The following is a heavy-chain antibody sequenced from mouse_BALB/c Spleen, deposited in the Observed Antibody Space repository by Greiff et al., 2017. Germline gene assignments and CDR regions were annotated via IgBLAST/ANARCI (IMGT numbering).Heavy chain of an antibody. CDR1: GFNIKDTY. V-gene: IGHV14-3*02. J-gene: IGHJ3*01. CDR2: IDPANGNT. D-gene: IGHD2-4*01. Sequence: VHVKQSGAELVKPGASVKLSCTASGFNIKDTYMHWVKQRPEQGLEWIGRIDPANGNTKYDPKFQGKATITADTSSNTAYLQLSSLTSEDTAVYYCARSGDYDNAYWGQGTLVTVSA. CDR3: ARSGDYDNAY.